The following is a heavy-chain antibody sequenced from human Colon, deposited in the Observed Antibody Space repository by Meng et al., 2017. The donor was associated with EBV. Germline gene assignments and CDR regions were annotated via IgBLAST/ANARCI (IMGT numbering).Heavy chain of an antibody. CDR1: GGSLSGAY. J-gene: IGHJ4*02. V-gene: IGHV4-34*12. CDR2: IIHGGSP. Sequence: QVQLQQCGAGLLKPSDTLSLTCAVNGGSLSGAYWNSLRQPPEKGLEWIGEIIHGGSPSYNPSLKSRVTISIDTSKNQLSLMLSSVTAADTAVYYCARRPTGIDYWGQGTLVTVSS. D-gene: IGHD2-8*02. CDR3: ARRPTGIDY.